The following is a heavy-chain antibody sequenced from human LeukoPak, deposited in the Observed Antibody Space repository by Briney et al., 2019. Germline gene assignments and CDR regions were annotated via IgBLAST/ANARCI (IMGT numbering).Heavy chain of an antibody. V-gene: IGHV1-2*02. CDR1: GYTFTGYY. CDR2: FNPNSGGS. Sequence: GASVKVSCKASGYTFTGYYIHWVRQAPGQGLEWMGWFNPNSGGSDYAQKFQGRVTMTGDTSTDASTGTVYMELSRLTSDDTAVYYCARDSYYDSSGYYSSEYFQHWGQGTLVTVSS. CDR3: ARDSYYDSSGYYSSEYFQH. D-gene: IGHD3-22*01. J-gene: IGHJ1*01.